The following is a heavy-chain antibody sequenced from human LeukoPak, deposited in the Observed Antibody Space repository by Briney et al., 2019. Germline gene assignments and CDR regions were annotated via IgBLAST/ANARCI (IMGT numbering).Heavy chain of an antibody. V-gene: IGHV4-4*09. CDR1: GASMSSNY. Sequence: PSQTLSLTCNVSGASMSSNYWSWIRQPPGQGLEWIGYIYHSGNTNYSPSLESRVTMSVDESNNQFSLRVHFVSAADTAVYYCASTRRAAVAGRFDSWGQGTLVTISS. CDR3: ASTRRAAVAGRFDS. CDR2: IYHSGNT. J-gene: IGHJ4*02. D-gene: IGHD6-19*01.